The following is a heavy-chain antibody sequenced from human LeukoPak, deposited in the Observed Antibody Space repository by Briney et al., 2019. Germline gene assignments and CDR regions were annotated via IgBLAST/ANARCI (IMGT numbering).Heavy chain of an antibody. CDR3: ARDSGSGNNDY. V-gene: IGHV1-3*01. J-gene: IGHJ4*02. CDR2: ISAGNGNT. Sequence: ASVKVYCKASGYTFTSYAIHWVRQAPGQRLEWMGWISAGNGNTKYSQNFQGRVTFISNTSATTAFMELSSLRSEDAAVYYCARDSGSGNNDYWGQGTLVTVPS. D-gene: IGHD1-26*01. CDR1: GYTFTSYA.